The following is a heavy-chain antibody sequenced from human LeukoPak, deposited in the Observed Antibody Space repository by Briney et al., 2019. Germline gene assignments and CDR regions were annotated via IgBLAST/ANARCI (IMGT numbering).Heavy chain of an antibody. D-gene: IGHD7-27*01. CDR2: IHPGRGDA. V-gene: IGHV1-2*02. Sequence: ASVEVSCKALGYTFTDHYFHWLRQAPGQGLEWMGWIHPGRGDANYAQKFQGRVSLTRDTSISTAYMELSRLTSDDTAVYYCARGHNWGPDYWGQGTLVSVSS. CDR1: GYTFTDHY. CDR3: ARGHNWGPDY. J-gene: IGHJ4*02.